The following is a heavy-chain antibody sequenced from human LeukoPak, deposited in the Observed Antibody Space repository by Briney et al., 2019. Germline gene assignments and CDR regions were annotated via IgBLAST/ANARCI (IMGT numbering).Heavy chain of an antibody. Sequence: ASVKVSCKASGYTFTGYYIHWVRQAPGQGLEWMGWINPNSGGPNYAQKFQDRVTMTRDTSISTAYMELSRLRSDDTAVYYCATDTSGGERWLQYYWGQGTLVTVSS. V-gene: IGHV1-2*02. CDR2: INPNSGGP. D-gene: IGHD5-24*01. J-gene: IGHJ4*02. CDR1: GYTFTGYY. CDR3: ATDTSGGERWLQYY.